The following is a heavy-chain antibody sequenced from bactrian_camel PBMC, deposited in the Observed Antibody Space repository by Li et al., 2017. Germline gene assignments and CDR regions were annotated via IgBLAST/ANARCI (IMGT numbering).Heavy chain of an antibody. CDR2: IDSSGGT. D-gene: IGHD7*01. Sequence: HVQLVESGGGSVQAGGSLRLSCAGTGYYGSTYCMAWFRQPPGEEREMVARIDSSGGTTYVDAVKGRFTISQDDAKNTLYLEMNSLKPEDTAMYYCAADRFPTQFRRGDPWCSPPFEYRRWGQGTQVTVS. V-gene: IGHV3S53*01. CDR3: AADRFPTQFRRGDPWCSPPFEYRR. CDR1: GYYGSTYC. J-gene: IGHJ4*01.